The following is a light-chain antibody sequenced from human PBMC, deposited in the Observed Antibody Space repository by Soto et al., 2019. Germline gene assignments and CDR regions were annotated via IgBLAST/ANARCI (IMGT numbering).Light chain of an antibody. V-gene: IGKV3-20*01. CDR3: QLYGSSPT. J-gene: IGKJ1*01. CDR1: QSVSSTY. CDR2: GAS. Sequence: EIVLTQSPGTLSSSLGESATLSCRASQSVSSTYLAWYQHKPGQAPRLLISGASSRATGIPDRFSGSGSGTDFTLTISRLEPEEFAVYYCQLYGSSPTFDQGTKVEIK.